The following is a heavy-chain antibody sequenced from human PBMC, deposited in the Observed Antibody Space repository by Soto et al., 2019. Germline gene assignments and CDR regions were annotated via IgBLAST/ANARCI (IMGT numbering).Heavy chain of an antibody. Sequence: QVQLVQSGAEVKKPGASVKVSCKASGYTFTSYYMHWVRQAPGQGLEWMGIINPSGGSTSYAQKFQGSVTMTRDTSTSTVYMELSSLRSEDTAVYYCARALTPSMMVRGVNFDYWGQGTLVTVSS. V-gene: IGHV1-46*01. CDR1: GYTFTSYY. CDR3: ARALTPSMMVRGVNFDY. J-gene: IGHJ4*02. CDR2: INPSGGST. D-gene: IGHD3-10*01.